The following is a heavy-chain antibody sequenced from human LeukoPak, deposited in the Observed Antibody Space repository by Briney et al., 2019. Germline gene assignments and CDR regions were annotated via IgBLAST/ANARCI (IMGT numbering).Heavy chain of an antibody. J-gene: IGHJ4*02. CDR2: INQGGSDK. CDR1: GFAFSTYS. D-gene: IGHD1-14*01. Sequence: GGSLRLSCAASGFAFSTYSMNWVRQAPGKGLEWVANINQGGSDKYYVDSVKGRFTISRDNANNLLYLQMNSLRGEDTAVYYCTRDRSRAEDDWGQGTLVTVSS. V-gene: IGHV3-7*01. CDR3: TRDRSRAEDD.